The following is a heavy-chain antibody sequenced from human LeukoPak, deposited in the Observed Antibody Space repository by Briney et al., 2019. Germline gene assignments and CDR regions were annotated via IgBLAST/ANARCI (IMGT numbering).Heavy chain of an antibody. V-gene: IGHV4-61*02. Sequence: SQTLSLTCTVSGGSVRRGNYYWTWIRQPAGSGLEWIGRIYTSGTTDYNPSLRTRVTISVDASRNQFSLNLSSVTAADTAVYYCARSGFYSSSGVYWGQGTLVTVSS. J-gene: IGHJ4*02. CDR3: ARSGFYSSSGVY. CDR1: GGSVRRGNYY. CDR2: IYTSGTT. D-gene: IGHD6-6*01.